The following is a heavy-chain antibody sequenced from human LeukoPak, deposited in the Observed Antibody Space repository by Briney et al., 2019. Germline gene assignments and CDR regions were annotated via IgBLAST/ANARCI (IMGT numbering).Heavy chain of an antibody. V-gene: IGHV4-59*01. Sequence: SETLSLTCTVSGGSISSYFWSWIRQPPGKGLEWIGYIYYSGSTNYNPSLKSRVTISVDTSKNQFSLKLSSVTAADTAVYYCARVEYYYGMDVWGQGTTVTISS. CDR2: IYYSGST. J-gene: IGHJ6*02. CDR3: ARVEYYYGMDV. CDR1: GGSISSYF.